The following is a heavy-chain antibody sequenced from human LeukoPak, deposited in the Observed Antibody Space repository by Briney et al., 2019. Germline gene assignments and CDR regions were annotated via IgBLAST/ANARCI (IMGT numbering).Heavy chain of an antibody. J-gene: IGHJ6*03. Sequence: GGALRLSCAASGFTFSSYSMSWVRQAPGKGLEWVAYIKEDGNENYYVDSVKGRFTISRDNAESSLYLQMNSLRAEDTAVYYCAREPGYSNYDYYYYMDVWGKGTTVTVSS. CDR2: IKEDGNEN. CDR3: AREPGYSNYDYYYYMDV. D-gene: IGHD4-11*01. CDR1: GFTFSSYS. V-gene: IGHV3-7*01.